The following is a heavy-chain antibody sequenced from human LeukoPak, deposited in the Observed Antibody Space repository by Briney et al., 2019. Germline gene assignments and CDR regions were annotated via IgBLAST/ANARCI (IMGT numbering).Heavy chain of an antibody. D-gene: IGHD2-2*01. CDR2: MNPNSGNT. V-gene: IGHV1-8*01. CDR3: ARECTSCYDAFDI. J-gene: IGHJ3*02. CDR1: GYTFTSYD. Sequence: ASVKVSCKASGYTFTSYDINWVRQATGQGLEWMGWMNPNSGNTGYAQKFQGRVTMTRNTSISTAYMELSSLRSEDTAVYYCARECTSCYDAFDIWGQGTMVTVSS.